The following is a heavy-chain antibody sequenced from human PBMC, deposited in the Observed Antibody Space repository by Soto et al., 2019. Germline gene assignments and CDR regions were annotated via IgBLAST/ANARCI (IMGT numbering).Heavy chain of an antibody. J-gene: IGHJ4*02. CDR1: GFTVSRYD. Sequence: EVQLVESGGGLVQPGGSLRLSCAASGFTVSRYDMHWVRQATGKGLEWVSVIGSAGDTYYPGSVKGRFTISRENAQNSLYLQMTRLRAEDTAVYYCAKADDGGTHFENWGQGTRVTVSS. V-gene: IGHV3-13*01. CDR3: AKADDGGTHFEN. CDR2: IGSAGDT. D-gene: IGHD4-17*01.